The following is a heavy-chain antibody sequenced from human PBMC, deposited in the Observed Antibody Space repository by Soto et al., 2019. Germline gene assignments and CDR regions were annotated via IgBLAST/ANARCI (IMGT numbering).Heavy chain of an antibody. CDR3: ARNWNLALVAAAYFDS. Sequence: PSETLSLTCTASNFSVLTSIYYWAWIRQPPGKGLEWVGTVYYTGTTYYNPSLQSRVTISIDTSKNQFSLNLNSVTAADTAVYYCARNWNLALVAAAYFDSWGQGTLVTVSS. CDR2: VYYTGTT. V-gene: IGHV4-39*01. J-gene: IGHJ4*02. CDR1: NFSVLTSIYY. D-gene: IGHD2-15*01.